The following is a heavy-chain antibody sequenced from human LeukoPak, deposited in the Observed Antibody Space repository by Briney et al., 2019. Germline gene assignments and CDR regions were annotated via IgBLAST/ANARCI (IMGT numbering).Heavy chain of an antibody. CDR2: ISSSSSYI. V-gene: IGHV3-21*01. J-gene: IGHJ6*02. CDR3: ARSYCSSTSCYLSYYYYGMDV. CDR1: GFTFSSYS. Sequence: PGGSLRLSCAASGFTFSSYSMNWVRQAPGTGLEWVSSISSSSSYIYYADSVKGRFTISRDNAKNSLYLQMNSLRAEDTAVYYCARSYCSSTSCYLSYYYYGMDVWGQGTTVTVSS. D-gene: IGHD2-2*01.